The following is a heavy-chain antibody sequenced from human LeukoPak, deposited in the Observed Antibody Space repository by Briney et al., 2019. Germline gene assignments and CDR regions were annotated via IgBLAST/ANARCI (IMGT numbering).Heavy chain of an antibody. D-gene: IGHD5-12*01. CDR2: INHSGST. J-gene: IGHJ4*02. V-gene: IGHV4-34*01. Sequence: KPSETLSLTCAVYGGSFSGYYWSWIRQPPGKGLEWIGEINHSGSTNYNPSLKSRVTISVDTSKNQFSLKLSSVTAADTAVYYCASGYSGYDSTAFDYWGQGTLVTVSS. CDR1: GGSFSGYY. CDR3: ASGYSGYDSTAFDY.